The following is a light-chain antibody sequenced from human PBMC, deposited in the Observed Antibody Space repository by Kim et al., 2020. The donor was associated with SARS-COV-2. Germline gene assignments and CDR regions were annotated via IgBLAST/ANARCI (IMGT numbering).Light chain of an antibody. J-gene: IGKJ2*01. CDR3: QQYNIWPPYT. V-gene: IGKV3-15*01. CDR1: QSVGGN. CDR2: RAS. Sequence: VSPGEGAALSCRASQSVGGNLAWYQQKPGQAPRLLIYRASTRATGIPARFSGSGSGTEFTLTISSLQSEDFAVYYCQQYNIWPPYTFGQGTKLEI.